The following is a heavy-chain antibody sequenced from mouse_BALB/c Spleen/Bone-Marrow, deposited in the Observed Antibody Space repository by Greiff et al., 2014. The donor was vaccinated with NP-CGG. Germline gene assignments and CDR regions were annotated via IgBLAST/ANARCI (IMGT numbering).Heavy chain of an antibody. D-gene: IGHD2-1*01. V-gene: IGHV2-2*02. CDR2: IWSGGST. CDR1: GFSLTSYG. J-gene: IGHJ4*01. Sequence: VQLQQSGPGLVQPSQSLSITCTVSGFSLTSYGVHWVRQSPGKGLEWLGVIWSGGSTDYNAAFISRLSISKDNSKSQVFFKMNSLQANGTAIYYCARMRYYGNYYAMDYWGQGTSVTVSS. CDR3: ARMRYYGNYYAMDY.